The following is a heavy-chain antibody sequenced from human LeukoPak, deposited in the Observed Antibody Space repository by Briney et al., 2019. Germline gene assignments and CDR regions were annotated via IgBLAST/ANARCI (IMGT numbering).Heavy chain of an antibody. CDR2: ISGSGAST. CDR1: GFTLSTNA. D-gene: IGHD1-26*01. J-gene: IGHJ4*02. Sequence: GGSLRLSCLTSGFTLSTNAMSWVRQAPGKGLEWISGISGSGASTYYADSVKGRFTISRDDSRNTLYLQMNSMRGDDTAVYYCAKDVGKWESLHFFDYWGQGTLVTVSS. V-gene: IGHV3-23*01. CDR3: AKDVGKWESLHFFDY.